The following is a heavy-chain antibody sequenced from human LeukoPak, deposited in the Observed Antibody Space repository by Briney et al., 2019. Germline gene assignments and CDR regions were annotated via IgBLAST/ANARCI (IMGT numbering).Heavy chain of an antibody. CDR1: GATFSNHG. CDR3: AKDKGWSRVIDY. J-gene: IGHJ4*02. CDR2: ISKDGSKK. V-gene: IGHV3-30*18. D-gene: IGHD2-15*01. Sequence: GGSLRLSCAVSGATFSNHGMHWVRQAAGKGLEWVAFISKDGSKKYYGGSVTGRFITSRDNSRNTVYLQMDSLRPEDTAVYYCAKDKGWSRVIDYRGQGTLVTVAS.